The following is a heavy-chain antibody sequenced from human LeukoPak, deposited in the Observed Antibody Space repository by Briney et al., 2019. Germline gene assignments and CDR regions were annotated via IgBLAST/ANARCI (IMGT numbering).Heavy chain of an antibody. D-gene: IGHD3-10*01. CDR1: GYTLTSYD. J-gene: IGHJ4*02. Sequence: ASVKVSCKASGYTLTSYDINWVRQATGQGLEWMGWMNPNSGNTGYAQKFQGRVTMTRNTSISTAYMELSSLRSEDTAVYYCARGRYGSGSYYWYDSRNFDYWGQGTLVTVSS. CDR2: MNPNSGNT. CDR3: ARGRYGSGSYYWYDSRNFDY. V-gene: IGHV1-8*01.